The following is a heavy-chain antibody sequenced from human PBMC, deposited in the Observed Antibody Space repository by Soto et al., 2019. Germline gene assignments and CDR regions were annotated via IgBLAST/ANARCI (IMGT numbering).Heavy chain of an antibody. D-gene: IGHD2-15*01. CDR3: ARAGYCSGGSCYFFDI. CDR2: INHSGST. J-gene: IGHJ3*02. Sequence: SETLSLTCAVYGGSFSGYYWSWIRQPPGKGLEWIGEINHSGSTNYNPSLKSRVTISVDTSKNQFSLKLSSVTAADTAVYYCARAGYCSGGSCYFFDIWGQGTMVTV. CDR1: GGSFSGYY. V-gene: IGHV4-34*01.